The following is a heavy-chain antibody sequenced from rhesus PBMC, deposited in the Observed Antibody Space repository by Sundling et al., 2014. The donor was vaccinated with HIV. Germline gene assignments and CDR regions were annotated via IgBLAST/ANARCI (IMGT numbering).Heavy chain of an antibody. CDR1: GFTFSNYG. CDR2: INGGGGSI. V-gene: IGHV3S42*01. J-gene: IGHJ4*01. CDR3: VKDRGPTISPYYDY. Sequence: EVQLVESGGGLVQPGGSLRLSCTASGFTFSNYGMYWVRQAPGKGLEWISAINGGGGSIFYAQSVRGRFTMSRDNSKNTLSLQMKSLKTEDTAVYYCVKDRGPTISPYYDYWGQGVLVTVSS. D-gene: IGHD3-9*01.